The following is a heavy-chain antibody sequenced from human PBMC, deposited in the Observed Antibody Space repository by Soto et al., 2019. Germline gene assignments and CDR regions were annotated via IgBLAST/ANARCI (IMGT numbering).Heavy chain of an antibody. Sequence: EVQLVESGGGLVKPGGSLRLSCAASGFTFSNAWMNWVRQAPGKGLEWVGRIKSKTDGGPTDYAAPVKGRFTISRDDSKNTLYLQMNSLKTEDTAVYYCTTVLDYGEPWYYYYGMDVWGQGTTVTVSS. V-gene: IGHV3-15*07. J-gene: IGHJ6*02. CDR1: GFTFSNAW. D-gene: IGHD4-17*01. CDR2: IKSKTDGGPT. CDR3: TTVLDYGEPWYYYYGMDV.